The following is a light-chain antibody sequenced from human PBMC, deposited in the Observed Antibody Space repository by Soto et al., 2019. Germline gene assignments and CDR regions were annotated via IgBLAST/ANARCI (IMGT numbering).Light chain of an antibody. CDR3: QQYNDWPPA. J-gene: IGKJ4*01. Sequence: EIVLTQSPATLSLSPGERATLSCRASESVSSYVGWYQQKPGQAPRLLIYDASNRATGIPARFSGSGSGTDFTLTIDSLQSEDFAVYYCQQYNDWPPAFGGGTKVEIK. CDR2: DAS. CDR1: ESVSSY. V-gene: IGKV3-11*01.